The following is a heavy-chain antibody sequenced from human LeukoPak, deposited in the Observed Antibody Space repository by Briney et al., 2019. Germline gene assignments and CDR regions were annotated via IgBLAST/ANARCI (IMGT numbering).Heavy chain of an antibody. CDR3: ARGLDGYNLGDAFDI. V-gene: IGHV3-53*01. D-gene: IGHD5-24*01. J-gene: IGHJ3*02. CDR1: GFTFSSYA. Sequence: GGSLRLSCAASGFTFSSYAVSWVRQAPGKGLEWVSVIYSGGSTYYADSVKGRFTISRDNSKNTLYLQMNSLRAEDTAVYYCARGLDGYNLGDAFDIWGQGTMVTVSS. CDR2: IYSGGST.